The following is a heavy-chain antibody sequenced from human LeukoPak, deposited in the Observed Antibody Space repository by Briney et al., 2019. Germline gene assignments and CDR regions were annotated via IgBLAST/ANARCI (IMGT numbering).Heavy chain of an antibody. CDR1: CESLRGYY. CDR2: INHSGST. V-gene: IGHV4-34*01. D-gene: IGHD6-19*01. Sequence: SETLSLTCAVHCESLRGYYWTWIRQPPGKGLEWIGEINHSGSTNYNPSLKSRVTISVDTSKNQFSLKLSSVTAADTAVCYCARGKVSGWTFDYWGQGTLVTVSS. J-gene: IGHJ4*02. CDR3: ARGKVSGWTFDY.